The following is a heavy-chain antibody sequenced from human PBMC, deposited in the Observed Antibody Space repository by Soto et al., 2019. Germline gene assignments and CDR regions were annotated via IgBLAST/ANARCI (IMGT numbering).Heavy chain of an antibody. V-gene: IGHV4-39*01. J-gene: IGHJ6*02. CDR3: ARQGRNTKIVLVKHYAADF. D-gene: IGHD3-22*01. Sequence: SETLSLTCTVSSGSISSTSYYWAWIRQPPGKGLERIGAIYYDGTTYYTESLKSRVSISVDTSKNQFSLKVNSVTAADTAVYFCARQGRNTKIVLVKHYAADFWGQGTAVTVSS. CDR2: IYYDGTT. CDR1: SGSISSTSYY.